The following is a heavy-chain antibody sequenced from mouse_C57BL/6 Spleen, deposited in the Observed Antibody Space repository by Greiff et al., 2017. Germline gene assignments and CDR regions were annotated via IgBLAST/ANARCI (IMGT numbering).Heavy chain of an antibody. Sequence: QVQLQQPGAELVMPGASVKLSCKASGYTFTSYWMQWVKQRPGQGLEWIGEIDPSDSYTNYNQKFKGKSTLTVDKSSSTAYMQLSSLTSEDSAVYYCARSLYYSNYFDYWGQGTTLTVSS. CDR3: ARSLYYSNYFDY. CDR2: IDPSDSYT. J-gene: IGHJ2*01. CDR1: GYTFTSYW. D-gene: IGHD2-5*01. V-gene: IGHV1-69*01.